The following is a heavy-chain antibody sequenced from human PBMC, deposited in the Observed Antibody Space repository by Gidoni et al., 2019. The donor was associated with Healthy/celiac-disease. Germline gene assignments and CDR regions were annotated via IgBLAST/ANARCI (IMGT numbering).Heavy chain of an antibody. J-gene: IGHJ2*01. Sequence: QVQLVQSGAEVKKPGSSVKVSCKASGGPFSSYAISWVRQAPGQGLEWMGGIIPIFGTANYEQKYQGRVTITADESTSTAYMELSSLRSEDTAVYYCARVGYGGKYADWYFDLWGRGTLVTVSS. V-gene: IGHV1-69*01. CDR2: IIPIFGTA. CDR1: GGPFSSYA. D-gene: IGHD2-15*01. CDR3: ARVGYGGKYADWYFDL.